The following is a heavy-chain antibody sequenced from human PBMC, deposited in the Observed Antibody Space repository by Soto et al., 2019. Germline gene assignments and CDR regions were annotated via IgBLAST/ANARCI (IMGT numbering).Heavy chain of an antibody. CDR1: GFSLTSGVG. Sequence: QITLKESGPTLVRPPQTLTLTCTFSGFSLTSGVGVGWIRQPTGMALEWLALIYGDDDKRYSPSLKNTLTITMDTSKDQVGLTIASVAPVVAAPYFCAHMDPRLGTVGVNGAFDYWGQGTLVTVSS. D-gene: IGHD2-21*01. CDR2: IYGDDDK. V-gene: IGHV2-5*02. J-gene: IGHJ4*02. CDR3: AHMDPRLGTVGVNGAFDY.